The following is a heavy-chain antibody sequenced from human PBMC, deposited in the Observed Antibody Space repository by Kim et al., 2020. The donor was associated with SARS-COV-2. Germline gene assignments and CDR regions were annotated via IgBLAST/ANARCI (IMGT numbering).Heavy chain of an antibody. CDR1: GYRFSSLN. CDR2: ISPYNGNT. D-gene: IGHD3-3*01. J-gene: IGHJ5*01. V-gene: IGHV1-18*01. CDR3: ASGHYDFWSDYYLNWF. Sequence: ASVKVSCKTSGYRFSSLNIAWVRQAPGQGPEWMGWISPYNGNTIHAQNFQGRITLTADTSTATAYMELRSLGSDDTAVYYCASGHYDFWSDYYLNWF.